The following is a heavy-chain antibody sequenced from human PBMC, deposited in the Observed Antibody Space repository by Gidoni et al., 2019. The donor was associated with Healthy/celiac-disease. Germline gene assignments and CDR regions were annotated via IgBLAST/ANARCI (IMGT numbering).Heavy chain of an antibody. D-gene: IGHD2-2*01. CDR3: ARDGGYCSSTSCLDAFDI. J-gene: IGHJ3*02. CDR2: IIPLFGTA. Sequence: QVQRVQSGAEVKKPGYSVKVSCKASGGTFSSYAMRWVRQAPGQGLEWRGGIIPLFGTANYAQNFHGRVTITADESTSTAYMELSSLRSEDTAVYYCARDGGYCSSTSCLDAFDIWGQGTMVTVSS. CDR1: GGTFSSYA. V-gene: IGHV1-69*01.